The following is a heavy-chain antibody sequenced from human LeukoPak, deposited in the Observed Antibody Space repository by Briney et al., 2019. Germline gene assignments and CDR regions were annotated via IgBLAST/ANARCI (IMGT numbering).Heavy chain of an antibody. CDR2: IDNDGSDR. D-gene: IGHD5-18*01. CDR1: GFTFRSYW. V-gene: IGHV3-74*01. Sequence: GGSLRLSCAASGFTFRSYWIHWVRQAPGKGLVWISRIDNDGSDRIYADSVKGRFTISRDNAKNTLYLQMNSLRAEDTAVYYCARGGYHHGFDIWGQGTMVTVSS. J-gene: IGHJ3*02. CDR3: ARGGYHHGFDI.